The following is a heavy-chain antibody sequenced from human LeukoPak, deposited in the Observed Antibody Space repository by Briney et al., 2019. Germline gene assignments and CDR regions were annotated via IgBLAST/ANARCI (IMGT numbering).Heavy chain of an antibody. Sequence: SETLSLTCTVSGDSINTNNHWAWIRQPAGKGLEWIGRLHNSGSTNYNPSLQSRVTISVDTSKNQFSLKMTSVTAADTAVYFCARDPLRSSFDPWGQGILVTVSS. CDR2: LHNSGST. CDR1: GDSINTNN. V-gene: IGHV4-4*07. CDR3: ARDPLRSSFDP. D-gene: IGHD6-13*01. J-gene: IGHJ5*02.